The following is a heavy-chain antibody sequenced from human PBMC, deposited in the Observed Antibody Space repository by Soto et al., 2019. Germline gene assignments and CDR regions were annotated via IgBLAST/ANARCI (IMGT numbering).Heavy chain of an antibody. V-gene: IGHV3-74*01. CDR2: INSDGSVS. J-gene: IGHJ6*03. CDR3: ARGDCVGRTCYSLAGSFYYYMDV. Sequence: EVQLVASGGGLVQPGGSLRLSCVASGFTFSNYWMYWVRQAPGEGLVWVSRINSDGSVSSYADSVKGRLTISRDNVKNTLYLQMDSLRGEDTAVYYCARGDCVGRTCYSLAGSFYYYMDVWGKGTTVTVFS. D-gene: IGHD2-15*01. CDR1: GFTFSNYW.